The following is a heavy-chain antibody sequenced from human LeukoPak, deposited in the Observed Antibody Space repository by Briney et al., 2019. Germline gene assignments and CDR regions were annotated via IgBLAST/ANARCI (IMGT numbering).Heavy chain of an antibody. CDR1: GYTFTGYY. CDR2: INPNSGGT. V-gene: IGHV1-2*02. D-gene: IGHD5-12*01. J-gene: IGHJ6*03. CDR3: ARDGGGYDPNYVDV. Sequence: ASVKVSCKASGYTFTGYYMHWVRQAPGQGLEWMGWINPNSGGTNYAQKFQGRVTMTRDTSISTAYMELSRLRSDDTAVCYCARDGGGYDPNYVDVWGKGTTVTVSS.